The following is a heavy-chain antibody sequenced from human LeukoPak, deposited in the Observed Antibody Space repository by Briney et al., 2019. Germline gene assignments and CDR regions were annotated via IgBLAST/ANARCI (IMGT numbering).Heavy chain of an antibody. V-gene: IGHV4-34*01. CDR2: INHSGST. J-gene: IGHJ4*02. D-gene: IGHD4-23*01. CDR1: GGSFSGYY. Sequence: SETLSLTRAVYGGSFSGYYWSWIRQPAWKRLEWIGEINHSGSTNYNPSLKSRVTISVDTSKNQFSLKLSSVTAADTAVYYCARRIRLRWYTFDYWGQGTLVTVSS. CDR3: ARRIRLRWYTFDY.